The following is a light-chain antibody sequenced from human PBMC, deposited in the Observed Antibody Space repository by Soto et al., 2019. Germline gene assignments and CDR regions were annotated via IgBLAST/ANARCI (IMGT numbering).Light chain of an antibody. CDR1: QSLQHSNGYNY. Sequence: DIVMTQSPLSLPVTPGEPASISCRSSQSLQHSNGYNYLEWYFQKPGQSPQLLIYLASNRASGVSVRFSGSGSGTDFTLNISRVEADDVGLYYCMQGLHMPPITFGKGTRLEIK. CDR2: LAS. V-gene: IGKV2-28*01. CDR3: MQGLHMPPIT. J-gene: IGKJ5*01.